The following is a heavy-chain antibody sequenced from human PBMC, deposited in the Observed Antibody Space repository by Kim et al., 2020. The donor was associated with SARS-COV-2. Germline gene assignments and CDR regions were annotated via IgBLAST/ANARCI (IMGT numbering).Heavy chain of an antibody. CDR2: ISSNGGGT. CDR3: VKGRYYYGSGSYYNSPYFDY. J-gene: IGHJ4*02. V-gene: IGHV3-64D*06. D-gene: IGHD3-10*01. Sequence: GGSLRLSCSASGFTFSSYAMHWVRQAPGKGLEYVSAISSNGGGTYYADSVKGRFTISRDNSKNTLYLQMSSLRAEDTAVYYCVKGRYYYGSGSYYNSPYFDYWGQGTLVTVSS. CDR1: GFTFSSYA.